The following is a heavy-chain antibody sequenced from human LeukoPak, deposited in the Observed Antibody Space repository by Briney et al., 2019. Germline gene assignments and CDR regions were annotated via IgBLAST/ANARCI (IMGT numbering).Heavy chain of an antibody. CDR1: GFTFSSSY. J-gene: IGHJ6*03. CDR2: IKQDGSEK. V-gene: IGHV3-7*01. CDR3: ARDSSNDYNVWSGYYTNYMDV. Sequence: GGSLRLSCAVSGFTFSSSYMNWVRQAPGKGLEWVANIKQDGSEKYYVDSVKGRFTISRDNAQNSLYLQMNRLRAEDTAVYYCARDSSNDYNVWSGYYTNYMDVWGKGTTVTVSS. D-gene: IGHD3-3*01.